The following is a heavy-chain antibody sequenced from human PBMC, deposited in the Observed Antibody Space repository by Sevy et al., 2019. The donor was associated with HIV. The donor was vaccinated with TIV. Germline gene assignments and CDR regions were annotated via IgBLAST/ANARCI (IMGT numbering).Heavy chain of an antibody. J-gene: IGHJ5*02. Sequence: QAGGSLRLSCAASGFTFSSYAMSWVRQAPGKGLEWVSVISGSGGSTFYADSVKGRFTISRDNSKNTLYLQMNSLRAEDTAVYYCAKVDTSGWYSKGAGDWFDPWGQGTLVTVSS. V-gene: IGHV3-23*01. CDR3: AKVDTSGWYSKGAGDWFDP. CDR2: ISGSGGST. CDR1: GFTFSSYA. D-gene: IGHD6-19*01.